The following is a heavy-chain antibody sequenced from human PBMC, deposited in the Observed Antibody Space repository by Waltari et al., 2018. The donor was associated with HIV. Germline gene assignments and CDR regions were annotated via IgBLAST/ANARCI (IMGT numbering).Heavy chain of an antibody. CDR1: GFTFNNAW. D-gene: IGHD3-22*01. CDR2: IKTKTDGGTT. J-gene: IGHJ4*02. Sequence: EVQLVESGGGLVKPGGSLRLSCAASGFTFNNAWMSWVRPAPGKGLEWVGRIKTKTDGGTTDYAAPVKGRLTISRDDSKNALYLQMNSLKTEDTAVYFCTIPPFGYSLGYWGQGTLVTVSS. CDR3: TIPPFGYSLGY. V-gene: IGHV3-15*01.